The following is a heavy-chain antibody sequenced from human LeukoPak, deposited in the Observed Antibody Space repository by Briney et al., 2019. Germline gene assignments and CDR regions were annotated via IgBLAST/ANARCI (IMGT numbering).Heavy chain of an antibody. D-gene: IGHD3-10*01. J-gene: IGHJ2*01. CDR1: GFTFSSYD. V-gene: IGHV3-13*01. CDR3: VSVRGDGYFDL. Sequence: GGSLRLSCAASGFTFSSYDMHWVRQATGKGLEWVLAIGTAGDTYYPGSVKGRFTISRENAKNSLYLQMNSLRAEDTAVYYCVSVRGDGYFDLWGRGTLVTVSS. CDR2: IGTAGDT.